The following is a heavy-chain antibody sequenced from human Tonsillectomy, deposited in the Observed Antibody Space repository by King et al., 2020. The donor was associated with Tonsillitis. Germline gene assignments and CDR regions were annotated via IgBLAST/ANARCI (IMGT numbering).Heavy chain of an antibody. CDR3: AGRKGTTSYHGMDV. D-gene: IGHD1-7*01. CDR1: GFTFTSYG. J-gene: IGHJ6*02. Sequence: VQLVESGGGVAQPGGSLRLSCAAAGFTFTSYGMNWVRQGPGKGLEWVAYISSSTSSAIYYADSVKGRFTISRDNVKNSLYLQMNSLRADDTAVYYCAGRKGTTSYHGMDVWGQGTTVTVSS. V-gene: IGHV3-48*04. CDR2: ISSSTSSAI.